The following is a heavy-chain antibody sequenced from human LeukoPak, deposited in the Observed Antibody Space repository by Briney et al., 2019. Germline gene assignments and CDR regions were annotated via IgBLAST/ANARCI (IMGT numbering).Heavy chain of an antibody. CDR3: TRDSSGYDWFYDY. CDR2: IYSSGST. CDR1: GGSISSGSYY. D-gene: IGHD5-12*01. V-gene: IGHV4-61*02. Sequence: SQTLSLTCTVSGGSISSGSYYWNWIRQPAGKGLEWIGRIYSSGSTNYNPSLKSRVTISVDTSKNQFSLKLSSVTAADTAVYYCTRDSSGYDWFYDYWGQGTLVTVSS. J-gene: IGHJ4*02.